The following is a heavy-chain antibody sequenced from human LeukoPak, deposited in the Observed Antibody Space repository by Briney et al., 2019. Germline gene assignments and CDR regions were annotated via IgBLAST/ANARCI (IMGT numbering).Heavy chain of an antibody. Sequence: QPGRSLRLSCTASGFTFGDYAMSWVRQAPGKGLEGVGFIRSKAYGGTTEYAASVKGRFTISRDDSKSIAYQQMNSLKTEDTAVYYCTRAHGGWFDYWGQGTLVTVSS. V-gene: IGHV3-49*04. CDR3: TRAHGGWFDY. D-gene: IGHD6-19*01. J-gene: IGHJ4*02. CDR1: GFTFGDYA. CDR2: IRSKAYGGTT.